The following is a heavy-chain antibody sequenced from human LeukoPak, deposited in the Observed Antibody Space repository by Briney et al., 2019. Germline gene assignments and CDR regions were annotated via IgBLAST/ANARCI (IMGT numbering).Heavy chain of an antibody. CDR3: ARDEVIAAAGTLYYYYGMDV. CDR2: IYHSGST. J-gene: IGHJ6*02. D-gene: IGHD6-13*01. V-gene: IGHV4-30-2*01. CDR1: GGSISSGGYY. Sequence: SETLSLTCTVSGGSISSGGYYWSWIRQPPGKGLEWIGYIYHSGSTYYNPSLKSRVTISVDRSKNQFSLKLSSVTAADTAVYYCARDEVIAAAGTLYYYYGMDVWGQGTTVTVSS.